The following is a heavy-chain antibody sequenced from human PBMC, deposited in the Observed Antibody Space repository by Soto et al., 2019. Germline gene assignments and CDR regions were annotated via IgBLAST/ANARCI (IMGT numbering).Heavy chain of an antibody. Sequence: EVQLAESGGGMVQPGGSLRLSCVASGFTFSSYDMHWVRQAPGKGLEYVSSISSNGGTTYYGNSVKGRFTISRANSKNKLYLQTGSLRAEDMAVYYCGRRVSGKDVYWGQGTVVTASS. V-gene: IGHV3-64*01. J-gene: IGHJ4*02. CDR2: ISSNGGTT. CDR1: GFTFSSYD. CDR3: GRRVSGKDVY. D-gene: IGHD3-10*01.